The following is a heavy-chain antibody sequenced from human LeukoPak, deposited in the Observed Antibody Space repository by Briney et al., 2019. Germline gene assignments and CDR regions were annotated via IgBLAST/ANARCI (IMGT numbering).Heavy chain of an antibody. J-gene: IGHJ3*02. V-gene: IGHV3-74*01. Sequence: GGSLRLSCAASGFTLSSYWMHWVRQAPGKGLVWVSRINSDGSSTSYADSVKGRFTISRDNAKNTLYLQMNSLRAEDTAVYYCARDYFSGGSCSLGDAFDIWGQGTMVTVSS. CDR1: GFTLSSYW. CDR2: INSDGSST. D-gene: IGHD2-15*01. CDR3: ARDYFSGGSCSLGDAFDI.